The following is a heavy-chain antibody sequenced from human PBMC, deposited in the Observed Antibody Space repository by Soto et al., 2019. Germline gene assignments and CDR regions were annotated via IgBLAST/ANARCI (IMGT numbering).Heavy chain of an antibody. CDR3: AKDWASLYYYYYMDV. V-gene: IGHV3-23*01. Sequence: GGSLRLSWAASGFTFSSYAMSWVRQAPGKGLEWVSAISGSGGSTYYADSVKGRFTISRDNSKNTLYLQMNSLRAEDTAVYYCAKDWASLYYYYYMDVWGKGTTVTVSS. D-gene: IGHD3-16*01. CDR1: GFTFSSYA. CDR2: ISGSGGST. J-gene: IGHJ6*03.